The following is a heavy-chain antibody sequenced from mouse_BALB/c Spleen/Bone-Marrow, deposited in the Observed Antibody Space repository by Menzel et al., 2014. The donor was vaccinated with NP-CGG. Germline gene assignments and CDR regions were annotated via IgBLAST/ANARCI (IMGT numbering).Heavy chain of an antibody. J-gene: IGHJ3*01. Sequence: QVQLQQSGPGLVQPSQSLSITCTASGFSLTSYGVHWVRQSPGKGLEWLAVIRSGGSTDYNAASISRLSISKDNSKSQVLFKINSLQTYDTAILYCAGNMGSYYRSLAYWGQGTLVTVSA. CDR3: AGNMGSYYRSLAY. CDR1: GFSLTSYG. D-gene: IGHD1-2*01. CDR2: IRSGGST. V-gene: IGHV2-4-1*01.